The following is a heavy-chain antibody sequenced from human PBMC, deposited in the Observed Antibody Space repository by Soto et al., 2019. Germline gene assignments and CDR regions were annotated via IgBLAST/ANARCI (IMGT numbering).Heavy chain of an antibody. V-gene: IGHV4-39*01. Sequence: QLQLQESGPGLVKPSEALSLTCSVCGGSISSSSYYWGWIRQPPGKGLEWIGSIYYSGSTYYNPSLKSRVTISIDKSKNQFSLKLSSLTAADTAVYYCARLEGLATISYYFDFWGQGTLVTVSS. J-gene: IGHJ4*02. D-gene: IGHD3-9*01. CDR1: GGSISSSSYY. CDR3: ARLEGLATISYYFDF. CDR2: IYYSGST.